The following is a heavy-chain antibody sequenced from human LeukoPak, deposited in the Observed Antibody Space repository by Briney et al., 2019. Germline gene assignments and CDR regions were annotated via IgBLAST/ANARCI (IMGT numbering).Heavy chain of an antibody. D-gene: IGHD5-18*01. Sequence: SGGSLRLSCATSGFTFNNYAMTWVRQAPGKGLEWVSTVRGGSGGRYYADSVKGRFTISRDNSKNTLYLQMNSLRDEDTAVYFCARGNSYTSPYYFDYWGQGTLVTVSS. CDR3: ARGNSYTSPYYFDY. CDR2: VRGGSGGR. V-gene: IGHV3-23*01. CDR1: GFTFNNYA. J-gene: IGHJ4*02.